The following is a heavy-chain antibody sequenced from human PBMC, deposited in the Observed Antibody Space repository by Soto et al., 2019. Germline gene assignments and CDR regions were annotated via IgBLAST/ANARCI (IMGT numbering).Heavy chain of an antibody. CDR2: ISGSGGST. V-gene: IGHV3-23*01. Sequence: EVQLLESGGGLVQPGGSLRLSCAASGFTFSSYAMSWVRQAPGKGLEWVSAISGSGGSTYYADSVKGRFTISRDNSKNTLYLQMNSLRAEDTAVYYCANLLGYCSGGSCYPDAFDIWGQGTMVTVSS. CDR3: ANLLGYCSGGSCYPDAFDI. J-gene: IGHJ3*02. D-gene: IGHD2-15*01. CDR1: GFTFSSYA.